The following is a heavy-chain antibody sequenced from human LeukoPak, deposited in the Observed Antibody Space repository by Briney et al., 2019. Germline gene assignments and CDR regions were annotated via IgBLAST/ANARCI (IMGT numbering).Heavy chain of an antibody. V-gene: IGHV1-18*01. CDR1: GYTFTSYG. CDR2: ISAYNGNT. Sequence: ASVNVSCKASGYTFTSYGISWVRQAPGQGLEWMGWISAYNGNTNYAQKLQGRVTMTTDTSTSTAYMELRSLRSDDTAVYYCARWDLGVPAAINWFDPWGQGTLVTVSS. J-gene: IGHJ5*02. D-gene: IGHD2-2*01. CDR3: ARWDLGVPAAINWFDP.